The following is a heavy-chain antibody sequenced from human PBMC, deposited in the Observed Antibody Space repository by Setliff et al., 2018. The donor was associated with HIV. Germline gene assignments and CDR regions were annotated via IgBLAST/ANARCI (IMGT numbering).Heavy chain of an antibody. V-gene: IGHV1-18*01. CDR3: ARGADHFDTSGYYSFFDP. D-gene: IGHD3-22*01. CDR1: RYTFTSYG. Sequence: ASVKVSCKASRYTFTSYGISWVRQAPGQGLEWMGWINTYKGNTNYAQMFHGRVTMTRDTSISTAYMELSSLKSDDTAVYYCARGADHFDTSGYYSFFDPWGQGTLVTVSS. CDR2: INTYKGNT. J-gene: IGHJ5*02.